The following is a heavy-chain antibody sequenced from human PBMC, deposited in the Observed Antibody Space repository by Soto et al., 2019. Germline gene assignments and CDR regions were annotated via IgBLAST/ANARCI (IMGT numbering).Heavy chain of an antibody. V-gene: IGHV3-23*01. CDR1: GFTFSSYA. D-gene: IGHD3-3*02. Sequence: EVPLLESGGGLVQPGGSLRLSCAASGFTFSSYAMSWVRQAPGKGLEWVSAISGSGGSTYYADSVKGRFTISRDNSKNTLYLQMNSLRAEDTAVYYCAKDMVIAKTEGGFDYWGQGTLVTVSS. CDR2: ISGSGGST. CDR3: AKDMVIAKTEGGFDY. J-gene: IGHJ4*02.